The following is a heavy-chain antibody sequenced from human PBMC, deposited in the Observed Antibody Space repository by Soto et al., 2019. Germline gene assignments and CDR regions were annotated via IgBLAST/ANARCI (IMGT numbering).Heavy chain of an antibody. CDR2: IYYSGST. J-gene: IGHJ5*02. CDR1: GGFISSSSYY. Sequence: SGTLSLTCTVSGGFISSSSYYWGWIRQPPWKGLEWIGSIYYSGSTYYNPSLKSRVTISVDTSKNQFSLKLSSVTAADTAVYYCARHQSHSSSYVDPWGQGTLVTVSS. D-gene: IGHD6-13*01. V-gene: IGHV4-39*01. CDR3: ARHQSHSSSYVDP.